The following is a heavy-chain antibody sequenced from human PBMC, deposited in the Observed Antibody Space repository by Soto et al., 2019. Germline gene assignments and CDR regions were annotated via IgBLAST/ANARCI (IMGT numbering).Heavy chain of an antibody. CDR1: GFTFSSFH. J-gene: IGHJ4*02. CDR3: ARDRGYTYGFDF. CDR2: ITSSSDTI. D-gene: IGHD5-18*01. V-gene: IGHV3-48*02. Sequence: HPGGSLRLSCAASGFTFSSFHMNWVRQAPGRGLEWVAYITSSSDTIYYSDSVKGRFTISRDNGKNSLFLQMNSLRDEDTAVYYCARDRGYTYGFDFWGQGALVTVSS.